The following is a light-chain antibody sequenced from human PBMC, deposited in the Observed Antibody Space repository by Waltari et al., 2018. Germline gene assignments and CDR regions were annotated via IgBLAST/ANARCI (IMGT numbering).Light chain of an antibody. CDR3: QHGYGTPYS. CDR2: KAS. CDR1: QGISNN. Sequence: DIQLTQSPSSLSASVGDRVTITCQASQGISNNLALEQQKPGKVPKLLIYKASTLQSGVPSRFSGSGSGTDFTLTISSLQPEDFATYYCQHGYGTPYSFGQGTKVEIK. V-gene: IGKV1-9*01. J-gene: IGKJ2*03.